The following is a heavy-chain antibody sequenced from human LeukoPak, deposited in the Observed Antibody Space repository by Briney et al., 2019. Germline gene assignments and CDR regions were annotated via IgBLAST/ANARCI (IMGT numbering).Heavy chain of an antibody. V-gene: IGHV4-59*08. J-gene: IGHJ4*02. CDR2: IYYSGST. CDR3: ARHMAGAARQFAY. Sequence: SVTLSLTCTVSGGSISSYVWSWIRQPPGKGLEWIGYIYYSGSTNYNPSLKSRVTISVDTSKNQFSLKLSSVTAAVTAVYYCARHMAGAARQFAYWGQGTLVTVSS. D-gene: IGHD6-6*01. CDR1: GGSISSYV.